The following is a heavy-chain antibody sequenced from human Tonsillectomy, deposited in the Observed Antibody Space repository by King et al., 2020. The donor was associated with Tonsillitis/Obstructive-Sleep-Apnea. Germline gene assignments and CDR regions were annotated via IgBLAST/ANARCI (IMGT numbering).Heavy chain of an antibody. CDR1: GFTVSSNY. D-gene: IGHD6-19*01. Sequence: VRLVESGGGLIQPGGSLRLSCAASGFTVSSNYMSWVRQAPGKGLEWVSVIYSGGSTYYADSGKCRSTISRDNSKNTTFLQMNSLRAEDTAVYYSARGGSGWPPTWFDPWGQGTLVTVSS. V-gene: IGHV3-53*01. CDR3: ARGGSGWPPTWFDP. J-gene: IGHJ5*02. CDR2: IYSGGST.